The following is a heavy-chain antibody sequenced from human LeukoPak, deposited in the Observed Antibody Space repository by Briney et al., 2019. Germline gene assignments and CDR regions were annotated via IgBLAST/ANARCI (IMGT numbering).Heavy chain of an antibody. CDR1: GGTFSSYA. Sequence: ASVKVSCKASGGTFSSYAISWVRQAPGQGLEWMGRINPNSGGTNYAQKFQGRVTMTRDTSISTAYMELSRLRSDDTAVYYCAREEDYYDYVWGCHYWGQGTLVTVSS. CDR3: AREEDYYDYVWGCHY. D-gene: IGHD3-16*01. CDR2: INPNSGGT. J-gene: IGHJ4*02. V-gene: IGHV1-2*06.